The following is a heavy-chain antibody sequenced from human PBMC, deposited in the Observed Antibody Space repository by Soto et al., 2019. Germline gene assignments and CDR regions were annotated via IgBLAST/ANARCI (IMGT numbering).Heavy chain of an antibody. D-gene: IGHD1-26*01. CDR3: ARGGVGNFDL. CDR1: GFTFDYYW. J-gene: IGHJ4*02. CDR2: IHSDGSAT. Sequence: EVQLVESGGGLVQPGGSLRLTCAASGFTFDYYWMHWVRQAPGKGLVWVSRIHSDGSATTYADSVTGRFTISRDNTKNTAYLQMHSLGVEDTVVYFCARGGVGNFDLWGRGTLVTVSS. V-gene: IGHV3-74*03.